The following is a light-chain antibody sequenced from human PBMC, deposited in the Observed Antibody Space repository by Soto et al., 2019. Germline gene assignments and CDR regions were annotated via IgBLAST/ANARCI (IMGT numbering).Light chain of an antibody. CDR1: SSNIGSNT. J-gene: IGLJ3*02. V-gene: IGLV1-44*01. Sequence: QSVLTQPPSVSGTPGQRVTISCSGSSSNIGSNTVNWYQQFPGTAPKLLIYSNNQWPSGVPDRFSGSKSGTSASLAISGLQSEDEADYYCVTWDDSLIGWVFGGGTKLTVL. CDR2: SNN. CDR3: VTWDDSLIGWV.